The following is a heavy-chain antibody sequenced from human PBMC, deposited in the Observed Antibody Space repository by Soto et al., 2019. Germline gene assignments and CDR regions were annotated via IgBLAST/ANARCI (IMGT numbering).Heavy chain of an antibody. J-gene: IGHJ4*02. V-gene: IGHV3-49*03. Sequence: GGSLRLSCTASGFTFGDYAMSWFRQAPGKGLEGVGFIRSKAYGGTTEYAASVKGRFTISRDDSKSIAYLQMNSLKTEDTAVYYCTRDGVPAAMTEGGFFDYWGQGPLVTVSS. CDR2: IRSKAYGGTT. CDR3: TRDGVPAAMTEGGFFDY. D-gene: IGHD2-2*01. CDR1: GFTFGDYA.